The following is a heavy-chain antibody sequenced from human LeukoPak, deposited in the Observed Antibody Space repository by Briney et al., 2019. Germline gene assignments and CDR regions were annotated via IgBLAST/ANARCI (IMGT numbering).Heavy chain of an antibody. D-gene: IGHD2-2*01. CDR1: GYSISSGYY. V-gene: IGHV4-38-2*01. CDR3: ATKGSASQTIDY. Sequence: SETLSLTCAVSGYSISSGYYWGWIRQPPGKGLEWIGSIYHSGSTYYNPSLKSRVTISVDTSKNQFSLRLSSVAAADTAVYYCATKGSASQTIDYWGQGTLVSVSS. CDR2: IYHSGST. J-gene: IGHJ4*02.